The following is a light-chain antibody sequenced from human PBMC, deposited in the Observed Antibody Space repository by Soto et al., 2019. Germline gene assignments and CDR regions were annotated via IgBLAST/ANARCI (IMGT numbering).Light chain of an antibody. J-gene: IGKJ4*01. CDR1: QSISSN. Sequence: EIVMTQSPATLSVSPGERATLSCRASQSISSNLAWYQQKPGQAPRLLIYGPSTRATGIPARFSGSGSGTEFTLTISSLQSEDFAVYYCQQYNNWPLTFGGGTKVEIE. CDR2: GPS. CDR3: QQYNNWPLT. V-gene: IGKV3-15*01.